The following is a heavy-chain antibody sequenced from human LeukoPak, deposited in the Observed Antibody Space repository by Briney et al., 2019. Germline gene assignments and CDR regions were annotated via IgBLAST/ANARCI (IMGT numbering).Heavy chain of an antibody. J-gene: IGHJ4*02. V-gene: IGHV4-39*07. CDR3: ARGHYYDSSGYYY. CDR1: GGSISSSSYY. Sequence: KASETLSLTCTVSGGSISSSSYYWGWIRQPPGKGLEWIGSIYYSGSTNYNPSLKSRVTMSVDTSKNQFSLKLSSVTAADTAVYYCARGHYYDSSGYYYWGQGALVTVSS. CDR2: IYYSGST. D-gene: IGHD3-22*01.